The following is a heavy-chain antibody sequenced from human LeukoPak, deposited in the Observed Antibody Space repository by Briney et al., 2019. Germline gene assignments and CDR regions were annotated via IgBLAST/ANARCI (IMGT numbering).Heavy chain of an antibody. CDR2: INHSGST. Sequence: PSETLSLTCAVYGGSFSGYYWSWIRQPPGKGLEWIGEINHSGSTNYNPSLKSRVTISVDTSKNQFSLKLSSVTAADTAVYYCARGPGYYYDSSGYYSGRYFDYWGQGTLVTVSS. J-gene: IGHJ4*02. CDR3: ARGPGYYYDSSGYYSGRYFDY. CDR1: GGSFSGYY. D-gene: IGHD3-22*01. V-gene: IGHV4-34*01.